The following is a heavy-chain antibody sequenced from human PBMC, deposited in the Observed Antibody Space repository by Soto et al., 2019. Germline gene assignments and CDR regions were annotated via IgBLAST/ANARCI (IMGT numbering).Heavy chain of an antibody. CDR1: GGSISSYY. CDR2: IYYSGST. V-gene: IGHV4-59*08. CDR3: ASTDSSGYYYAS. J-gene: IGHJ4*02. D-gene: IGHD3-22*01. Sequence: QVQLQESGPGLVKPSETLSLTCTVSGGSISSYYWSWIRQPPGKGLEWIGYIYYSGSTNYNPSLKSRVTLSVDASKNQFSLKLSSVPAADPAVYYCASTDSSGYYYASWGQGTLVTVSS.